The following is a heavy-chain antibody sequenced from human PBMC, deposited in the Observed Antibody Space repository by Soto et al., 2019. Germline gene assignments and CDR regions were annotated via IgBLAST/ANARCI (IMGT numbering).Heavy chain of an antibody. CDR3: VRERKYGGDGQSDRRYNLFDP. Sequence: SETLSLTCAVYGGSFSGYYWRWIRQPPGKGLEWIGEINHSGSTNYNPSLKSRVTISVDTSKNQFSLKLSSVTAADTAVYYCVRERKYGGDGQSDRRYNLFDPWGQGTLVTVSS. V-gene: IGHV4-34*01. CDR1: GGSFSGYY. J-gene: IGHJ5*02. D-gene: IGHD5-12*01. CDR2: INHSGST.